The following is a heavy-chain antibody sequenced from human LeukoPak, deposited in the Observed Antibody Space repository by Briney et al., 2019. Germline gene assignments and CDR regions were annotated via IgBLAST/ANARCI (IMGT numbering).Heavy chain of an antibody. CDR1: GFTFSSYA. CDR3: ARDDSGPQAFDL. Sequence: GGSLRLSCAASGFTFSSYAMSWVRQAPGKGLEWVSAISGSGGSTNYADSVKGRFTISRDNAKNTLYLQMNSLRAEDTAMYYCARDDSGPQAFDLWGQGTMVTVSS. D-gene: IGHD6-25*01. CDR2: ISGSGGST. V-gene: IGHV3-23*01. J-gene: IGHJ3*01.